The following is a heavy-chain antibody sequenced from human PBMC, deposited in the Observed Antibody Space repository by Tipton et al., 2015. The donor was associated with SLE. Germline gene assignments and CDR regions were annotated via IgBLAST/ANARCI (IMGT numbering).Heavy chain of an antibody. V-gene: IGHV1-8*02. J-gene: IGHJ4*02. CDR1: GHTFSNYD. Sequence: QSGAEVKKPGASVKVSCKASGHTFSNYDVNWVRQAPGQGLEWMGWINPSGNAAYAQKFQGRVTMTTDTSTSTAYMELRSLRSDDTAVYYCAREATAMGPFDYWGQGTLVTVSS. CDR3: AREATAMGPFDY. D-gene: IGHD5-18*01. CDR2: INPSGNA.